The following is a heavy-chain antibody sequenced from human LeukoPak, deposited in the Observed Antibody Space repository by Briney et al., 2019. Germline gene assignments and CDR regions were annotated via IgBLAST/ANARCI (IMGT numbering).Heavy chain of an antibody. D-gene: IGHD4-17*01. Sequence: PGRSLRLSCEASGFIFSSYGMHWVRQAPGKGLEWVAVIWYDGSNKYYADSVKGRFTISRDNSKDTLYLQMNSLRAEDTAVYYCARDLFSPFVTTSLGSAFDIWGQGTMVTVSS. CDR1: GFIFSSYG. CDR2: IWYDGSNK. CDR3: ARDLFSPFVTTSLGSAFDI. J-gene: IGHJ3*02. V-gene: IGHV3-33*01.